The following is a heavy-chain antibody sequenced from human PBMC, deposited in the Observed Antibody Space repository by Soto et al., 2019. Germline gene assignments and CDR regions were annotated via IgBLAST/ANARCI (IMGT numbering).Heavy chain of an antibody. V-gene: IGHV3-66*01. D-gene: IGHD3-22*01. CDR2: IYSGGYT. J-gene: IGHJ4*02. Sequence: EVQLVESGGDLVQRGGSLRLSCAASGFDVSNTDMSWVRQAPRKGLEWVSVIYSGGYTNYADSGKGRFIVSRDSPKNTLYLQMDSLRAEDTAVYYCAREAIIVIAAPEYYFDYWGQGTLVTVSS. CDR3: AREAIIVIAAPEYYFDY. CDR1: GFDVSNTD.